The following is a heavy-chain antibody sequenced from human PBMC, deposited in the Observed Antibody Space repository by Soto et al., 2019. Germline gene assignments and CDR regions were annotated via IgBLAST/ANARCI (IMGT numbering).Heavy chain of an antibody. CDR3: VRLTSRITAASHGRSNWLVP. J-gene: IGHJ5*02. V-gene: IGHV4-34*01. CDR1: GGSFSGHY. Sequence: SETLSLTXAVYGGSFSGHYWSWIRQPPGKGLEWIGEINHSGGTSYNPSLKSRVTIYVDTSTEQFSLKLSSVTAADTAMYYCVRLTSRITAASHGRSNWLVPWGPGTMVTVSS. CDR2: INHSGGT. D-gene: IGHD1-20*01.